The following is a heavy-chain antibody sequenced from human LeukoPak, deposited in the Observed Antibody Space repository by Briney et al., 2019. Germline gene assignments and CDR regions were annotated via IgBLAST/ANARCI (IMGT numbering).Heavy chain of an antibody. Sequence: ASVKVSCKASGGTFSSYAISWVRQAPGQGLEWMGWISAYNGNTNYAQKLQGRVTMTTDTSTSTAYMELRNLRSDDTAVYYCARGLNHYYDSSGYPDAFDIWGQGTMVTVSS. CDR2: ISAYNGNT. D-gene: IGHD3-22*01. CDR3: ARGLNHYYDSSGYPDAFDI. J-gene: IGHJ3*02. CDR1: GGTFSSYA. V-gene: IGHV1-18*01.